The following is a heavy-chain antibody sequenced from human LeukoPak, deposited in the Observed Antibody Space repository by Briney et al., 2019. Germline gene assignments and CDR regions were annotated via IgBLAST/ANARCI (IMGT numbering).Heavy chain of an antibody. CDR2: ISAFNGNT. V-gene: IGHV1-18*01. CDR3: ARVYSSAFDH. Sequence: ASAKVSCKASGYTFTTYDIVWVRQAPGQGLEWVGWISAFNGNTNNAQKVQGRVTMTTDTSTSTAYMELRSLTSDDTAVYYCARVYSSAFDHWGQGTLVTVTS. J-gene: IGHJ4*02. CDR1: GYTFTTYD. D-gene: IGHD3-10*01.